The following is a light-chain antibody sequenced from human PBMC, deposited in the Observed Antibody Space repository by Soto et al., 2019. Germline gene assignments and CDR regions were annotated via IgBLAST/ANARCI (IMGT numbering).Light chain of an antibody. J-gene: IGLJ2*01. V-gene: IGLV2-14*01. CDR2: EVS. Sequence: QSALTQPASVSGSPGQSITISCTGTSSDVGGYNSVSWYQHHPGKAPKLMIYEVSNRPSGVSNRFSGSKSGNTASLTISGLQAEDEADYYCSSYTSSSPVVFGGGTKLTVL. CDR3: SSYTSSSPVV. CDR1: SSDVGGYNS.